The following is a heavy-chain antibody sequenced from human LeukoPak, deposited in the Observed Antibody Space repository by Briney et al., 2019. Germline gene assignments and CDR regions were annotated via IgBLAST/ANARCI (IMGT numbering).Heavy chain of an antibody. D-gene: IGHD3-10*01. CDR2: ISWNSGSI. V-gene: IGHV3-9*01. CDR1: GFTFDDYA. CDR3: ANGRITTPCDAFDI. J-gene: IGHJ3*02. Sequence: GGSLRLSCAASGFTFDDYAMHWVRQAPGKGLEWVSGISWNSGSIGYADSVKGRFTISRDNAKNSLYLQMNSLRAEDTALYYCANGRITTPCDAFDIWGQGTMVTVSS.